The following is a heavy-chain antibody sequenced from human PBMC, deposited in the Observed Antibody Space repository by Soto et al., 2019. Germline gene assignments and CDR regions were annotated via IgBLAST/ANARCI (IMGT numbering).Heavy chain of an antibody. Sequence: SETLSLTCAVSGNSMSSSDYYWGWIRQPPGKGLEWIGSIYYSGSTYYNPSLQSRVAISVDTSKNQFSLKLKSVTAADTAIYYCARRTVNIRTFYSGLKTHCFDYWGQGAPVTVSS. V-gene: IGHV4-39*01. CDR1: GNSMSSSDYY. D-gene: IGHD6-19*01. J-gene: IGHJ4*02. CDR3: ARRTVNIRTFYSGLKTHCFDY. CDR2: IYYSGST.